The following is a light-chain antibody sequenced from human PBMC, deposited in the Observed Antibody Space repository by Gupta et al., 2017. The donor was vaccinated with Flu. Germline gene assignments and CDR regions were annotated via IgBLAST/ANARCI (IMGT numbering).Light chain of an antibody. Sequence: EVVLTQSPATLSLSPGERASLSCRASQSISTYLAWYQQKPGQAPRLLIYDASKRAIGIPARFSGSGDGTDFTLTSSSLGHEDCAVYYCQQRRNWRAFGQGTKVEIK. V-gene: IGKV3-11*01. CDR2: DAS. J-gene: IGKJ1*01. CDR3: QQRRNWRA. CDR1: QSISTY.